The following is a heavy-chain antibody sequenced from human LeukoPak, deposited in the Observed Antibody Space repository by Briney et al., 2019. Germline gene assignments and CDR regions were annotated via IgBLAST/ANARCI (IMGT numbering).Heavy chain of an antibody. J-gene: IGHJ4*02. CDR1: GFTFSTYS. CDR2: INHSGST. D-gene: IGHD6-19*01. Sequence: PGGSLRLSCAASGFTFSTYSMNWVRQPPGKGLEWIGEINHSGSTNYNPSLKSRVTISVDTSKNQFSLKLSSVTAADTAVYYCARHEQWLVDWGQGTLVTVSS. CDR3: ARHEQWLVD. V-gene: IGHV4-34*01.